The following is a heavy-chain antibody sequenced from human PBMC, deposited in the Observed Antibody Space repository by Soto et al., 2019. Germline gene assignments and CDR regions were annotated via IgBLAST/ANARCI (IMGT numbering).Heavy chain of an antibody. J-gene: IGHJ6*03. CDR3: AKLTFSGEFYYYYYYMDV. Sequence: GGSLRLSCAASGFTFSSYAMSWVRQAPGKGLEWVSAISGSGGSTYYADSVKGRFTISRDNSKNTLYLQMNSLRAEDTAVYYCAKLTFSGEFYYYYYYMDVWGKGTTVTVSS. CDR2: ISGSGGST. D-gene: IGHD3-10*01. V-gene: IGHV3-23*01. CDR1: GFTFSSYA.